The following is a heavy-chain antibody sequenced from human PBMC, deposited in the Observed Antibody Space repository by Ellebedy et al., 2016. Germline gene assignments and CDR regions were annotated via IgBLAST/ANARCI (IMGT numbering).Heavy chain of an antibody. CDR2: ISGSGGST. CDR3: AKGGFGVVVIGGY. CDR1: GFTFSSYA. V-gene: IGHV3-23*01. Sequence: GGSLRLXXAASGFTFSSYAMSWVRQAPGKGLEWVSAISGSGGSTYYADSVKGRFTISRDNSKNTLYLQMNSLRAEDTAVYYCAKGGFGVVVIGGYWGQGTLVTVSS. J-gene: IGHJ4*02. D-gene: IGHD3-22*01.